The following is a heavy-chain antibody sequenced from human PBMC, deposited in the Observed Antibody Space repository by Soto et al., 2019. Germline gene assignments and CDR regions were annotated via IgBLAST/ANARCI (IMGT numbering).Heavy chain of an antibody. CDR1: GDSISNGGYY. V-gene: IGHV4-31*03. Sequence: QVQLQESGPGLVKPSQTLSLTCTVSGDSISNGGYYWSWIRQHPGEGLQWIGRIYPSGSSYYNPSLKSRVTISEDTSKNQFSLRLRSVTAADTAVYYCARTPGDFDLWGRGTLVTVSS. J-gene: IGHJ2*01. CDR2: IYPSGSS. D-gene: IGHD7-27*01. CDR3: ARTPGDFDL.